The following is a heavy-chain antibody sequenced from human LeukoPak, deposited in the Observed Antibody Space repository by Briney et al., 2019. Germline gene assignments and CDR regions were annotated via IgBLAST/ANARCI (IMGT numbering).Heavy chain of an antibody. D-gene: IGHD2-8*01. CDR1: GFTFSSYW. V-gene: IGHV3-74*01. Sequence: GGSLRPSCAASGFTFSSYWMHWVRQAPGKGLVWVSRINSDGSDTSYADSVKGRFTISRDNAKNTLYLQMNSLSAEDTAVYYCARARGYCTNGVCSAGFDYWGQGTLVTVSS. CDR2: INSDGSDT. CDR3: ARARGYCTNGVCSAGFDY. J-gene: IGHJ4*02.